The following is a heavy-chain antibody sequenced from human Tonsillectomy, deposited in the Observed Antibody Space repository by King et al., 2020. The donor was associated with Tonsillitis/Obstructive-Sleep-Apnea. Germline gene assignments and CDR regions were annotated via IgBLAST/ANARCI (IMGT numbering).Heavy chain of an antibody. CDR2: VSPSGGSR. J-gene: IGHJ5*02. D-gene: IGHD5-18*01. V-gene: IGHV3-23*04. Sequence: VQLVESGGGLVQPGGSLRLSCAASGFTFSSYAMSWVRQAPGKGLEWVSGVSPSGGSRYYADSVKGRFTISRDNSKNTLYLQMNSLRADDTAVYYCANEVVDSGYSYGPPDRWGQGTLVTVSS. CDR3: ANEVVDSGYSYGPPDR. CDR1: GFTFSSYA.